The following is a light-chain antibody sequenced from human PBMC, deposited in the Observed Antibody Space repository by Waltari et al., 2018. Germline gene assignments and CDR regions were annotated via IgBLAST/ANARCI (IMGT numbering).Light chain of an antibody. CDR1: SSAVGGYNY. CDR2: DVT. Sequence: QSALTQPASVSGSPGQSITISCPGTSSAVGGYNYVSWYQQHPGKAPKLMIHDVTKRPSGVSSRFSGSKSGNTASLTISGLQAEDEGDYYCCSFASGNTYVFGTGTKVTVL. CDR3: CSFASGNTYV. V-gene: IGLV2-23*02. J-gene: IGLJ1*01.